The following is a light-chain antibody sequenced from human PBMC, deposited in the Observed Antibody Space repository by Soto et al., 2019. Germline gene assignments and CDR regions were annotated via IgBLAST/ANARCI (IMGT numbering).Light chain of an antibody. CDR3: QQYHTYSPLT. CDR1: QSISGS. Sequence: DIPMTQSPSTLSASAGDRVTITCRASQSISGSLAWYQQKPGKAPKLLIYDGSSMETGVPTRFSGSGFGTEFSLTISSLQPDDFATYYCQQYHTYSPLTFGGGTTVEIK. CDR2: DGS. J-gene: IGKJ4*01. V-gene: IGKV1-5*01.